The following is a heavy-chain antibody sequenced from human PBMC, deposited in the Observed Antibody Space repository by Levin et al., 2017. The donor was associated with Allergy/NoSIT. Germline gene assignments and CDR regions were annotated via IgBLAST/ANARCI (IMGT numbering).Heavy chain of an antibody. CDR1: GFSFSDYN. CDR2: ISTGSSYI. V-gene: IGHV3-21*01. CDR3: VRGSSARITASSWFDP. D-gene: IGHD6-6*01. J-gene: IGHJ5*02. Sequence: GESLKISCAASGFSFSDYNMNWVRQAPGKGLEWVSSISTGSSYIYYANSVKGRFTISRDNAKNSLYLQMNSLRVEDTALYYCVRGSSARITASSWFDPWGQGALVTVSS.